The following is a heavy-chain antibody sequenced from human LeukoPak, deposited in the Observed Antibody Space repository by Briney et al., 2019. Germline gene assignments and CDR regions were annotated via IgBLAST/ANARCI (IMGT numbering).Heavy chain of an antibody. V-gene: IGHV3-9*01. CDR2: ISWNSGSI. J-gene: IGHJ1*01. CDR1: GFTFSSYW. CDR3: AKDTTSSWYKYFQH. D-gene: IGHD6-13*01. Sequence: GGSLRLSCAASGFTFSSYWMHWVRQAPGKGLEWVSGISWNSGSIGYADSVKGRFTISRDNAKNSLYLQMNSLRAEDTALYYCAKDTTSSWYKYFQHWGQAPWSPSPQ.